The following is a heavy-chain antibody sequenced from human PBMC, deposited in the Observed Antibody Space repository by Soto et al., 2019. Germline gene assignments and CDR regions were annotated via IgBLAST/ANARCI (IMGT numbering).Heavy chain of an antibody. CDR1: GFTFSSYG. CDR2: ISYDGSNK. Sequence: GGSLRLSCVASGFTFSSYGMHWVRQAPGKGLEWVAVISYDGSNKYYADSVKGRFTISRDNSKNTLYLQMNSLRAEDTAVYYCEKEDYDVWGSGNWFDAWVQGTLVTVSS. J-gene: IGHJ5*02. D-gene: IGHD3-10*02. V-gene: IGHV3-30*18. CDR3: EKEDYDVWGSGNWFDA.